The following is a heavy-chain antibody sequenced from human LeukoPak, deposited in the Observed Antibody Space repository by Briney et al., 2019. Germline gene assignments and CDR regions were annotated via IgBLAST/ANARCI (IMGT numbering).Heavy chain of an antibody. D-gene: IGHD3-3*01. CDR3: ARGLSTYYDLWSGVNWFDP. J-gene: IGHJ5*02. Sequence: PGGSLRLSCAASAFTFSSYEMNWVRQAPGKGLEWVSYISSSGSTIYYADSVKGRFTISRDNAKNSLYLQMNSLRAEDTAVYYCARGLSTYYDLWSGVNWFDPWGQGTLVTVSS. V-gene: IGHV3-48*03. CDR1: AFTFSSYE. CDR2: ISSSGSTI.